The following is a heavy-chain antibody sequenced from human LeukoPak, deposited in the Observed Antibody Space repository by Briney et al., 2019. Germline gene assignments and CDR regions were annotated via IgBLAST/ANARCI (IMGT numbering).Heavy chain of an antibody. J-gene: IGHJ3*02. V-gene: IGHV6-1*01. D-gene: IGHD3/OR15-3a*01. CDR3: ARGTSYAFDI. Sequence: SQTLSLTCDISGDSVSSNSVAWNWIRQSPSRGLEWLGRTYYRSKWYNDYAVSVKSRITVNPDTSKNQFSLPLNSVTPEDTAVYYCARGTSYAFDIWGQGTMVTVSS. CDR1: GDSVSSNSVA. CDR2: TYYRSKWYN.